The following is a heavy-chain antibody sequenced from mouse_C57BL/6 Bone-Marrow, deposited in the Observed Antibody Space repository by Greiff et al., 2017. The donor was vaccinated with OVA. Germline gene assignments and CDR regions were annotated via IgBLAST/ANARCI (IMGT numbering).Heavy chain of an antibody. D-gene: IGHD1-1*01. Sequence: VKVVESGPELVKPGASVKISCKASGYTFTDYYINWVKQRPGQGLEWIGWIFPGSGSTYYNEKFKGKATLTVDKSSSTAYMLLSSLTSEDSAVYFCARCYGSSYWYFDVWGTGTTVTVSS. V-gene: IGHV1-75*01. CDR2: IFPGSGST. CDR3: ARCYGSSYWYFDV. J-gene: IGHJ1*03. CDR1: GYTFTDYY.